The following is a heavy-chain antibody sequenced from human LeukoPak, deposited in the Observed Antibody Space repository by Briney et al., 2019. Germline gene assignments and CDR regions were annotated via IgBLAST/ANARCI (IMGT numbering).Heavy chain of an antibody. J-gene: IGHJ3*02. Sequence: GGSLRLSCAASGCTFSSYGMHWVRQAPGKGLEWVGGICYDGSNKYYADYVKGRFTISRDNSKNTLYLQMNSLRAEDTAVYYCAKPDHAAFDIWGQGTMVTVSS. V-gene: IGHV3-33*06. CDR2: ICYDGSNK. CDR1: GCTFSSYG. CDR3: AKPDHAAFDI.